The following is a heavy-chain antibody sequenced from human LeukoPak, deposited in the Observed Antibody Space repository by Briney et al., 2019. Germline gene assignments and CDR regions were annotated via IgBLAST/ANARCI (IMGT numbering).Heavy chain of an antibody. CDR3: ARHRAGFPLFEN. V-gene: IGHV4-34*01. Sequence: SETLSLTCAVYGGSFSGYYWSWIRQPPGKGLEWIGEINHSGSTNYNPSLKSRVTISVDTSKNQFSLNLSSVTAADTAVYYCARHRAGFPLFENWGQGTLVTVSS. J-gene: IGHJ4*02. CDR2: INHSGST. CDR1: GGSFSGYY. D-gene: IGHD3-10*01.